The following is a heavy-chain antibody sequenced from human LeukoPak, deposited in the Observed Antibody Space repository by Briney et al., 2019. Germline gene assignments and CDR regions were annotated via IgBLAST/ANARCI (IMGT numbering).Heavy chain of an antibody. Sequence: TGGSLRLSCAASGFTFSSYAMSGVRQAPGKGLEWISATSLSGDYTFYADAVKGRFTITRDNSKNTMYLQMDRLRSEDTAVFYCAKSWVPFEDWGQGSLVTVSS. J-gene: IGHJ4*02. CDR1: GFTFSSYA. CDR2: TSLSGDYT. CDR3: AKSWVPFED. V-gene: IGHV3-23*01. D-gene: IGHD3-16*01.